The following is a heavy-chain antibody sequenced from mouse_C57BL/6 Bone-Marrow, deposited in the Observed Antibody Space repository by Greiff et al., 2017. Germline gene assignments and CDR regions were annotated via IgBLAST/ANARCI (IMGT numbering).Heavy chain of an antibody. D-gene: IGHD1-1*01. Sequence: EVMLVESGGGLVKPGGSLKLSCAASGFTFSDYGMHWVRQAPEKGLEWVAYINSGSSTIYYADTVMGRFTISRDNAKNTLFLQMTSLRSEDTAMYYCATYYGSNYFDYWGQGTTLTVSS. J-gene: IGHJ2*01. CDR1: GFTFSDYG. CDR3: ATYYGSNYFDY. CDR2: INSGSSTI. V-gene: IGHV5-17*01.